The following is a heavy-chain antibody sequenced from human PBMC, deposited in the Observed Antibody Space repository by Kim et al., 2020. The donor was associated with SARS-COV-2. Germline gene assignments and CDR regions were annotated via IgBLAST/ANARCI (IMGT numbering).Heavy chain of an antibody. D-gene: IGHD3-10*01. CDR3: ARGSDYYGSGSYSLY. V-gene: IGHV4-34*01. J-gene: IGHJ4*02. Sequence: PSLKSRVTISVDTSKNQFSLKLGSVTAADTAVYYCARGSDYYGSGSYSLYWGQGTLVTVSS.